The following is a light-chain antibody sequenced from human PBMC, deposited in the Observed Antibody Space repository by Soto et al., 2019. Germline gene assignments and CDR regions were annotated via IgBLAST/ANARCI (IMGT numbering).Light chain of an antibody. CDR1: QGISSY. Sequence: AIRMTQSPSSFSASTGDRVTITCRASQGISSYLAWYQQKPGKAPKLLIYAASTLQSGVPSRFSGSGSGTDFTLTISCLQSEDVGTYYCQQYYSYPRTLGQGTKVEIK. J-gene: IGKJ1*01. V-gene: IGKV1-8*01. CDR2: AAS. CDR3: QQYYSYPRT.